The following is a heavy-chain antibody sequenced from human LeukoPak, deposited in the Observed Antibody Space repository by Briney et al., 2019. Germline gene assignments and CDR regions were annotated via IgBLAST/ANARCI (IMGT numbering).Heavy chain of an antibody. CDR2: IYYSGST. CDR1: GGSIGSYY. V-gene: IGHV4-59*01. Sequence: PSETLSLTCTVSGGSIGSYYWSWIRQPPGKGLEWIGYIYYSGSTNYNPSLKSRVTISVDTSKNQFSLKLSSVTAADTAVYYCARGGYGDTFDYWGQGTLVTVSS. D-gene: IGHD4-17*01. CDR3: ARGGYGDTFDY. J-gene: IGHJ4*02.